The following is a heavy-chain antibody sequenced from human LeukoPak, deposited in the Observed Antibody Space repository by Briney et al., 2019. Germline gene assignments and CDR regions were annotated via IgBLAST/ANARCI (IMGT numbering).Heavy chain of an antibody. Sequence: GASVKVSCKASGYTFTGYYMHWVRQAPGQGLEWMGWINPNSGGTNYAQKFQGWVTMTRDTSISTAYMELSRLRSDDTAVYYCATTYYYDSSGYDAFDIWGQGTMVTVSS. CDR3: ATTYYYDSSGYDAFDI. D-gene: IGHD3-22*01. CDR1: GYTFTGYY. CDR2: INPNSGGT. V-gene: IGHV1-2*04. J-gene: IGHJ3*02.